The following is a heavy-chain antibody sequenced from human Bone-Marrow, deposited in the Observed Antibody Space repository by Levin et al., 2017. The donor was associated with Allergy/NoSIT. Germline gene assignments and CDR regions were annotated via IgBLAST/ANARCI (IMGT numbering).Heavy chain of an antibody. Sequence: PSETLSLTCSVSGGSVSSDGYFWTWIRQSPGKGLEWIGYVYYSGSTNYNPSLKSRVTMSVDTSKNEFSLRLHSVTAADTAMYYCARDSLHEARRAHYYYGMDVWGQGTTVTVSS. V-gene: IGHV4-61*08. CDR2: VYYSGST. CDR1: GGSVSSDGYF. J-gene: IGHJ6*02. CDR3: ARDSLHEARRAHYYYGMDV.